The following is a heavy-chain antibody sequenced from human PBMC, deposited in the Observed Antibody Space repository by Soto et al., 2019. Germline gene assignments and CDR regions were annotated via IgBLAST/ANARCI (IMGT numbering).Heavy chain of an antibody. J-gene: IGHJ6*02. Sequence: PGGSLRLSCAASGFTFSSYAMHWVRQAPGKGLEWVAVISYDGSNKYYADSVKGRFTISRDNSKNTLYLQMNSLRAEDTAVYYCARMYSSGWYDYYYYGMDVWGQGTTVTVS. CDR3: ARMYSSGWYDYYYYGMDV. CDR2: ISYDGSNK. D-gene: IGHD6-19*01. V-gene: IGHV3-30-3*01. CDR1: GFTFSSYA.